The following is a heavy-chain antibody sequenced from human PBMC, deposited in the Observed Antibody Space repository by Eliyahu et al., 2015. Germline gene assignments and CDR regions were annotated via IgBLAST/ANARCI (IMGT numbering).Heavy chain of an antibody. CDR2: IYYSGST. J-gene: IGHJ4*02. CDR1: GGSISSSSYY. D-gene: IGHD3-9*01. CDR3: ARRGKKLRYFDCLEVDY. V-gene: IGHV4-39*01. Sequence: QLQLQESGPGLVKPSETLSLTCTVSGGSISSSSYYWGWIRQPPGKGLEWIGSIYYSGSTYYNPSLKSRVTISVDTSKNQFSLKLSSVTAADTAVYYCARRGKKLRYFDCLEVDYWGQGTLVTVSS.